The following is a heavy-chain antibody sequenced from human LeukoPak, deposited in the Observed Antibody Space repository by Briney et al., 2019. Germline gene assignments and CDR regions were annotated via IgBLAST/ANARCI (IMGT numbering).Heavy chain of an antibody. CDR2: IKQDGSEK. V-gene: IGHV3-7*01. Sequence: GGSLRLSCAASGLTFSSYWMGWVRQAPGKGLEWVANIKQDGSEKYYVDSVKGRFTISRDNAKNSLYLQMNSLRAEDTAVYYCAKEDGGYDQVYFDYWGQGTLVTVSS. D-gene: IGHD5-12*01. CDR1: GLTFSSYW. J-gene: IGHJ4*02. CDR3: AKEDGGYDQVYFDY.